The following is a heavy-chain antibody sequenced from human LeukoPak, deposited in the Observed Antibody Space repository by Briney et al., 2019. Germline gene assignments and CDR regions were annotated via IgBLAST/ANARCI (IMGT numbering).Heavy chain of an antibody. Sequence: GGSLRLSCAASGFTFSSYAMHWVRQAPGKGLEYVSAISSNGGSTYYADSVKDRFTISRDNSKNTLYLQMGSLRAEDMAVYYCARVQGSGWYDYWGQGTLVTVSS. J-gene: IGHJ4*02. D-gene: IGHD6-19*01. CDR2: ISSNGGST. CDR1: GFTFSSYA. CDR3: ARVQGSGWYDY. V-gene: IGHV3-64*02.